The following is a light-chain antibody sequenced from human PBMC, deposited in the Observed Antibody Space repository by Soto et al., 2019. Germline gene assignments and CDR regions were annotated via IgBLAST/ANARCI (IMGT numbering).Light chain of an antibody. J-gene: IGKJ1*01. CDR1: QSVSSY. V-gene: IGKV3-11*01. Sequence: EIVLTQSPATLSLSPGERATLSCRASQSVSSYLAWYQQKPGQAPRLLIYDASNRATGIPARFSGSGSGTDFTLTISSLEPEDFALYSCQLHGDSPRTFGRGTKVEIK. CDR3: QLHGDSPRT. CDR2: DAS.